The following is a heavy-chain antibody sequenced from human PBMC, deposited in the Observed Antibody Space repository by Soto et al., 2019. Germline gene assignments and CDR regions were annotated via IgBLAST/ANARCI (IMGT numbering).Heavy chain of an antibody. CDR2: IYYSGST. J-gene: IGHJ5*02. CDR1: CGSVSSGRDD. CDR3: ASLTVTYNWFDP. D-gene: IGHD4-4*01. V-gene: IGHV4-61*01. Sequence: SDSLSLTCTVCCGSVSSGRDDWSWIRQPPGKGLEWIGYIYYSGSTNYNPSLKSRVTISVDTSKNQFSLKLSSVTAADTAVSYCASLTVTYNWFDPWGQGTLVTVSS.